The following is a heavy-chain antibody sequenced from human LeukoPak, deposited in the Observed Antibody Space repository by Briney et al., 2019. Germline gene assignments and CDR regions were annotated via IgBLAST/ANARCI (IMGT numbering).Heavy chain of an antibody. D-gene: IGHD5-18*01. Sequence: VASVKVSCKASGGTFSSYAISWVRQAPGQGLEWMGGIIPIFGTANYAQKFQGRVTITADEFTSTAYMELSSLRSEDTAVYYYARGARGYSYDDAFDIWGQGTMVTVSS. CDR2: IIPIFGTA. CDR1: GGTFSSYA. V-gene: IGHV1-69*01. CDR3: ARGARGYSYDDAFDI. J-gene: IGHJ3*02.